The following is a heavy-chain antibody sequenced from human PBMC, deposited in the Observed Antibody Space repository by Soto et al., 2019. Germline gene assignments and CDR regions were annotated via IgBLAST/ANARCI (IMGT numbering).Heavy chain of an antibody. CDR3: ARQHNYAYYNLGY. CDR2: IYPGDSDT. V-gene: IGHV5-51*01. Sequence: MTRKGLEWMGIIYPGDSDTRYSPSFQGQVTISADKSISTAYLQWSSLKASDTAFYYGARQHNYAYYNLGYLLQGSLVTVSS. D-gene: IGHD4-17*01. J-gene: IGHJ4*02.